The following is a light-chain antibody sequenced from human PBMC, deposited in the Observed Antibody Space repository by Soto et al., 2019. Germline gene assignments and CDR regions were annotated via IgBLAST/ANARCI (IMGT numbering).Light chain of an antibody. V-gene: IGKV1-5*01. CDR3: QQYYSYWT. J-gene: IGKJ1*01. CDR2: DAS. Sequence: DIQMTHSPSTLSASVVDRVTITFRASQSVNKWLAWFQQKPGKVPKLLIFDASTLQTGVPSRFGGGGSGTEFTLTISGLQPDDFATYYCQQYYSYWTFGQGTKVDIK. CDR1: QSVNKW.